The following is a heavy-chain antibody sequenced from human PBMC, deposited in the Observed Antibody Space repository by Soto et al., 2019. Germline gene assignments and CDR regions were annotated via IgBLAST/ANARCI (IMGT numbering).Heavy chain of an antibody. Sequence: GGSLRLSCAASGFTFSSYWMSWVRQAPGKGLEWVANIKQDGSEKYYVDSVKGRFTISRDNAKNSLYLQMNSLRAEDTAVYYCARLSRDGYKEYYFDYWGQGTLVTVSS. CDR3: ARLSRDGYKEYYFDY. D-gene: IGHD5-12*01. CDR2: IKQDGSEK. J-gene: IGHJ4*02. CDR1: GFTFSSYW. V-gene: IGHV3-7*05.